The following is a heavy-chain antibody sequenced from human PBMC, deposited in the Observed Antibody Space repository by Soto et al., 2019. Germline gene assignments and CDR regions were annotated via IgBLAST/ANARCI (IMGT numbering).Heavy chain of an antibody. V-gene: IGHV3-53*01. CDR2: IYYGGTT. D-gene: IGHD6-13*01. CDR3: AREAAGFDI. CDR1: GFTVSGDH. Sequence: GGSLRLSCAASGFTVSGDHMSWVRQAPGKGLECIAVIYYGGTTYYADSVQGRFTVSRDSSKNTLHLQMNDLRADDAAVYYCAREAAGFDIWGQGTMVTVSS. J-gene: IGHJ3*02.